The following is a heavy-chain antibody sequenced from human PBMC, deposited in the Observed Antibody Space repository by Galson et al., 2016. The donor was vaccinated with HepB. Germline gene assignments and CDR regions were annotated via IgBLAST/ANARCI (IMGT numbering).Heavy chain of an antibody. Sequence: SLRLSCAASGFIFSDSAMHWVRQASGKGLEWVGLIRNKADNHATVYAASVKGRFSISRDDSKNTAYLQMNSLKTEDTAVYYCARHVIDYWGQGTLVTVSS. CDR1: GFIFSDSA. J-gene: IGHJ4*02. CDR2: IRNKADNHAT. CDR3: ARHVIDY. V-gene: IGHV3-73*01.